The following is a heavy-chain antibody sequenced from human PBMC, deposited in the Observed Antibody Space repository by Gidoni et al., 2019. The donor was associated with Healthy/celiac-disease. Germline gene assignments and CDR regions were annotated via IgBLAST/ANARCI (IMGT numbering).Heavy chain of an antibody. J-gene: IGHJ6*02. Sequence: QVQLQQWGAGLLKPSETLSLTCAVYGGSFSGYYWSWIRQPPGKGLEWIGEINHSGSTTYNPSLKSRVTISVDTSKNQFSLKLSSVTAADTAVYYCARGVVRYYDFWSGFKPPREFYGMDVWGQGTTVTVSS. CDR2: INHSGST. CDR1: GGSFSGYY. CDR3: ARGVVRYYDFWSGFKPPREFYGMDV. V-gene: IGHV4-34*01. D-gene: IGHD3-3*01.